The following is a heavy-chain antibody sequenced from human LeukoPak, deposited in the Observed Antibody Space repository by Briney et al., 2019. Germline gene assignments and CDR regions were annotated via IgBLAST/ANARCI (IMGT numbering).Heavy chain of an antibody. Sequence: GRSLRLSCAASGFTFSSYGMHWVRQAPGKGLEWVSSISSSSSYIYYADSVKGRFTISRDNAKNSLYLQMNSLRAEDTAVYYCARVGDDSSGYYAASPYWGQGTLVTVSS. V-gene: IGHV3-21*01. CDR1: GFTFSSYG. J-gene: IGHJ4*02. CDR2: ISSSSSYI. D-gene: IGHD3-22*01. CDR3: ARVGDDSSGYYAASPY.